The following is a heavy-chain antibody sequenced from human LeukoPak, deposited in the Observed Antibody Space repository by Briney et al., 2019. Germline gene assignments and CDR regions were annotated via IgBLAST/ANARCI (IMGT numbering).Heavy chain of an antibody. CDR3: ARARGYSYGGADYFDY. V-gene: IGHV3-30*02. J-gene: IGHJ4*02. D-gene: IGHD5-18*01. CDR2: IRYDGSNG. CDR1: GFTFSDYG. Sequence: PGGSLRLSCAASGFTFSDYGMHWVRQAPGKGLEWVAFIRYDGSNGYYADSVKGRFTISRDNSKNTLYLQMNSLRAEDTAVYYCARARGYSYGGADYFDYWGQGTLVTVSS.